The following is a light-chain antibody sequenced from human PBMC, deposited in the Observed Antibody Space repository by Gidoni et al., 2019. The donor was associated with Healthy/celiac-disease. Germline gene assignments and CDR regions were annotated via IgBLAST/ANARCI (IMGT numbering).Light chain of an antibody. V-gene: IGKV1-39*01. CDR1: QSISSY. J-gene: IGKJ2*01. CDR2: AAS. Sequence: DIQMTPSPSSLSASVGDRVTITCRASQSISSYLNWYQQKPGKAPKLLIYAASSLQSGVPSRFSGSGSGTDFTLTISSLQPDDFATYYCQQSYSTPPTFGQGTKLEIK. CDR3: QQSYSTPPT.